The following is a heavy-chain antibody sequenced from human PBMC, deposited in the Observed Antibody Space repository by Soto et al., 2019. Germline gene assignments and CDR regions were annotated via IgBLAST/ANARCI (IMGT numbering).Heavy chain of an antibody. J-gene: IGHJ6*02. CDR1: GDTISTGGYT. CDR3: ARDLWGYCGTDCYPLDV. V-gene: IGHV4-30-2*01. Sequence: SETLSLTCDVSGDTISTGGYTWAWIRQPPGKALEWIGHTYHSGNPYYNPPFKGRVTISVDTSKNQFSLKLNSVTAADTAVYYCARDLWGYCGTDCYPLDVWGQGTTVTVSS. CDR2: TYHSGNP. D-gene: IGHD2-21*02.